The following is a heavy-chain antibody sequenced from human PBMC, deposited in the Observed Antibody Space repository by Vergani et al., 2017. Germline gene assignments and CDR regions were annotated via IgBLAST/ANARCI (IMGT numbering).Heavy chain of an antibody. CDR2: IIPILGTA. J-gene: IGHJ4*02. V-gene: IGHV1-69*11. Sequence: GGTFSSYAISWVRQAPGQGLEWMGRIIPILGTANYAQKFQGRVTITADESTSTAYMELSSLRSEDTAVYYCARGSGGSSLLGYWGRGTLVTVSS. D-gene: IGHD2-15*01. CDR3: ARGSGGSSLLGY. CDR1: GGTFSSYA.